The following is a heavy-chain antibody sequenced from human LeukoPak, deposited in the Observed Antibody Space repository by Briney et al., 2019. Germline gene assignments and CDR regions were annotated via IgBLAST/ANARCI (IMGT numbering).Heavy chain of an antibody. D-gene: IGHD6-13*01. J-gene: IGHJ4*02. V-gene: IGHV3-30*03. CDR2: ISYDGSNK. Sequence: GGSLRLSCAASGFTFSSYGMHWVRQAPGKGLEWVAVISYDGSNKYYADSVKGRFTISRDNSKNTLYLQMNSLRAEDTAVYYCARDRAPGIAAAGIGYWGQGTLVTVSS. CDR3: ARDRAPGIAAAGIGY. CDR1: GFTFSSYG.